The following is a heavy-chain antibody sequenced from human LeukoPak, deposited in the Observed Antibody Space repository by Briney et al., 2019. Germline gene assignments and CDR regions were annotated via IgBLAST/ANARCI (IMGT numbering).Heavy chain of an antibody. Sequence: GGSLRLSCTASGFTFGDNAMSWFRQAPGKGLERVSFIRCKVYGWTTEYAAGVKGRFTISRDDSKRIAYLKMNSLKIEDTDVYYCTRGPWGDYWGQGTLVTVSS. J-gene: IGHJ4*02. V-gene: IGHV3-49*03. CDR3: TRGPWGDY. CDR1: GFTFGDNA. D-gene: IGHD7-27*01. CDR2: IRCKVYGWTT.